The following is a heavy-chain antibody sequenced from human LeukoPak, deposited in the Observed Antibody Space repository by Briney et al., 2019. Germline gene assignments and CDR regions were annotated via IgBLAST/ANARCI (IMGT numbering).Heavy chain of an antibody. CDR1: GGSIGSYY. CDR3: ARGSRPPPYYDFWSGYYTAPNWFDP. J-gene: IGHJ5*02. D-gene: IGHD3-3*01. V-gene: IGHV4-4*07. CDR2: IYTSGST. Sequence: SETLSLTCTVSGGSIGSYYWSWIRQPAGKGLEWIGRIYTSGSTNYNPSLKSRVTMSVDTSKNQFSLKLSSVTAADTAVYYCARGSRPPPYYDFWSGYYTAPNWFDPWGQGTLVTVSS.